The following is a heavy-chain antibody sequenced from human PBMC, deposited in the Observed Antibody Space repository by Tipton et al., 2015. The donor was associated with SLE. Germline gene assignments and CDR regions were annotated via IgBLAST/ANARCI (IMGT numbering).Heavy chain of an antibody. V-gene: IGHV3-9*01. CDR3: AKVPGYIGYDFAFDI. D-gene: IGHD5-12*01. CDR1: GFTFDDYA. J-gene: IGHJ3*02. CDR2: ISWHSGSI. Sequence: SLRLSCAASGFTFDDYAMHWVRQAPGKGLEWVSGISWHSGSIGYADSVKGRFTISRDNAKNSLYLQMNSLRAEDTALYYCAKVPGYIGYDFAFDILGQGTMVTVSS.